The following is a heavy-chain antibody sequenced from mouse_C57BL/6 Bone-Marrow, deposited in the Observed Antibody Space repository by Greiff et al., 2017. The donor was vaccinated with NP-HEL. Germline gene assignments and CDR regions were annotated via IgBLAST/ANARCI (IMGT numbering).Heavy chain of an antibody. V-gene: IGHV1-64*01. D-gene: IGHD1-1*01. CDR2: IHPNSGST. J-gene: IGHJ1*03. CDR3: ARSDGSRRRYVDV. Sequence: VQLQQPGAELVKPGASVKLSCKASGYTFTSYWMHWVKQRPGQGLEWIGMIHPNSGSTNYNEKFKSKATLTVDKSSSTAYMQLSSLTSEDSAVYYCARSDGSRRRYVDVWGTGTTVTVSS. CDR1: GYTFTSYW.